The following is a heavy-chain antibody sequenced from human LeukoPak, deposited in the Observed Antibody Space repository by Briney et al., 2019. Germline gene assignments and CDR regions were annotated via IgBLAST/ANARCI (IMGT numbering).Heavy chain of an antibody. CDR3: VGTTMVSRGFPFDP. CDR2: ISGSGGST. V-gene: IGHV3-23*01. Sequence: GGSLRLSCAASGFTFSSYAMSWVRQAPGKGREWVSAISGSGGSTYYADSVKGRFTISRDNSKNTLYLQMNSLRAEDTAVYYCVGTTMVSRGFPFDPWGQGTLVTVSS. D-gene: IGHD3-10*01. J-gene: IGHJ5*02. CDR1: GFTFSSYA.